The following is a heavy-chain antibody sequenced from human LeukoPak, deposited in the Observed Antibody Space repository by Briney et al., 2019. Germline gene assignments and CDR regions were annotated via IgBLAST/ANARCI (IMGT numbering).Heavy chain of an antibody. V-gene: IGHV1-2*06. D-gene: IGHD3-16*01. CDR2: INSNNGGT. Sequence: ASVKVSCKASGYTFTGYYMHWVRQAPGQGLEWKGRINSNNGGTNYAQKFQGRVTMARDTSISTAYMELSRLRSDDTAVYYCARGASTWYFDLWGRGTLVTVSS. J-gene: IGHJ2*01. CDR1: GYTFTGYY. CDR3: ARGASTWYFDL.